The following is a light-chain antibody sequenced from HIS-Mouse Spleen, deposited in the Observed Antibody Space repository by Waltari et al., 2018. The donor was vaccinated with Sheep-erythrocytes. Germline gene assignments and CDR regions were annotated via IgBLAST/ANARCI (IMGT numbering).Light chain of an antibody. CDR1: SSDVGSYNL. CDR3: CSYAGSSTPWV. CDR2: EGS. Sequence: QSALTQPAPVSGSPGQSITISCTRTSSDVGSYNLVSWSQQHPGKAPKLMIYEGSKRPSGVSNRFSGSKSGNTASLTISGLQAEDEADYYCCSYAGSSTPWVFGGGTKLTVL. J-gene: IGLJ3*02. V-gene: IGLV2-23*01.